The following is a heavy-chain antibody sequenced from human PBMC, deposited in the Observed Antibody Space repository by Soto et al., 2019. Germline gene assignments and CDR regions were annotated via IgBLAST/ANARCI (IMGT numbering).Heavy chain of an antibody. CDR2: IYYSGST. CDR3: ASQSFELRNSELGVTATYNYDGMDV. D-gene: IGHD2-21*02. V-gene: IGHV4-39*01. Sequence: SETLSLTCTVSGGSISSSSYYWGWIRQPPGKGLEWIGSIYYSGSTYYNPSLKSRVTISVDTSKNQFSLKLSSVTAADTAVYYCASQSFELRNSELGVTATYNYDGMDVWGQGAPVTISS. J-gene: IGHJ6*02. CDR1: GGSISSSSYY.